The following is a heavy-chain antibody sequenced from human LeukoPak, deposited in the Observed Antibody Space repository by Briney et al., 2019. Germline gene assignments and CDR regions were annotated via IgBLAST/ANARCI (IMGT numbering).Heavy chain of an antibody. CDR1: GFTFNSYE. CDR2: ISSSGRTI. CDR3: GRDTDFDY. V-gene: IGHV3-48*03. J-gene: IGHJ4*02. Sequence: GGSLRLSCAASGFTFNSYEMNWVRQAPGKGLEWISYISSSGRTIYYADSVKGRFTTSRDNAKNSLYLQMNSLRAEDTAVYYCGRDTDFDYWGQGTLVTVSS.